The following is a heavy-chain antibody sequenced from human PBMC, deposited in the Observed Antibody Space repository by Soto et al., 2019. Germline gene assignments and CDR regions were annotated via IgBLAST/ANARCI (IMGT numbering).Heavy chain of an antibody. CDR2: IYYSGST. J-gene: IGHJ4*02. CDR3: ARYGDYSFSKN. V-gene: IGHV4-39*01. Sequence: SETLSLTCTVSGGSISSRSHYWGWIRQPPGKGLEWIGSIYYSGSTYYNPSLKSRVTISVDTSKNQFSLELTSMTAADTAVYYCARYGDYSFSKNWGQGTLVTVSS. CDR1: GGSISSRSHY. D-gene: IGHD4-17*01.